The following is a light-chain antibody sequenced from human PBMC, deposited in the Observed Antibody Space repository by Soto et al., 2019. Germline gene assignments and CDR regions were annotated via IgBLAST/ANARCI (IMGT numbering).Light chain of an antibody. J-gene: IGLJ3*02. CDR3: CSYAGSYTLGV. CDR1: SSDVGSYNY. V-gene: IGLV2-11*01. Sequence: QSVLTQPRSVSGSPGQSVTLSCSGTSSDVGSYNYVSWYQQHPGNAPQLIIYNVSKRPSGVPDRFSGSKSGTTASLTIPGLQADDEADYYCCSYAGSYTLGVFGGGTKVTVL. CDR2: NVS.